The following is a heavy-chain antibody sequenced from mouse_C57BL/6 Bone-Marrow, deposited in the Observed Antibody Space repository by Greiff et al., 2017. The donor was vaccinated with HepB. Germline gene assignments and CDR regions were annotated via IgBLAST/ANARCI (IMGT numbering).Heavy chain of an antibody. D-gene: IGHD3-2*02. CDR3: TYGAAQAWFAY. Sequence: EVQLVESGAELVRPGASVKLSCTASGFNIKDDYMHWVKQRPEQGLEWIGWIDPENGDTEYASKFQGKATITADTSSNTAYLQLSSLTSEDTAVYYCTYGAAQAWFAYWGQGTLVTVSA. CDR1: GFNIKDDY. V-gene: IGHV14-4*01. CDR2: IDPENGDT. J-gene: IGHJ3*01.